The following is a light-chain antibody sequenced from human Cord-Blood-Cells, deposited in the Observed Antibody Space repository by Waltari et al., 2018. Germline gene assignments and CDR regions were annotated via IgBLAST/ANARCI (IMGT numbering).Light chain of an antibody. CDR2: GAS. CDR3: QQYGSSPRT. Sequence: EIVLTQSPGTLSLSPGERATLSCRASQSVSSSYLAWYQQKPGQAPRLLIYGASSRATGIPDRCSGSGSGTDFTLTISRLAPEDFAVYYCQQYGSSPRTFGGGTKVEIK. V-gene: IGKV3-20*01. J-gene: IGKJ4*01. CDR1: QSVSSSY.